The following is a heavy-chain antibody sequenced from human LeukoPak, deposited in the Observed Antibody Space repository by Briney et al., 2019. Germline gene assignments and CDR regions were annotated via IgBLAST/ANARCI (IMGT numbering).Heavy chain of an antibody. J-gene: IGHJ3*02. CDR2: IWYDGSNK. D-gene: IGHD3-22*01. Sequence: GGSLRLSCAASGFTFSSYGMHWVRQAPGKGLEWVAVIWYDGSNKYYAGSVKGRFTISRDNSKNTLYLQMNSLRAEDTAVYYCARGNRLMIVLGEAFDIWGQGTMVTVSS. V-gene: IGHV3-33*01. CDR1: GFTFSSYG. CDR3: ARGNRLMIVLGEAFDI.